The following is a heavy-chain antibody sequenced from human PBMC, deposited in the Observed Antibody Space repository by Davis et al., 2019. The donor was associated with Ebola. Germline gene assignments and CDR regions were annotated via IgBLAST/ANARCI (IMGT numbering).Heavy chain of an antibody. CDR2: ISYDGSNK. Sequence: PGGSLRLSCAASGFTFSSYGMHWVRQAPGKGLEWVAVISYDGSNKYYADSVKGRFTISRDNSKNTLYLQMNSLRAEDTAVYYCAAAKGGYYYYGMDVWGQGTTVTVSS. J-gene: IGHJ6*02. V-gene: IGHV3-30*03. CDR3: AAAKGGYYYYGMDV. D-gene: IGHD2-15*01. CDR1: GFTFSSYG.